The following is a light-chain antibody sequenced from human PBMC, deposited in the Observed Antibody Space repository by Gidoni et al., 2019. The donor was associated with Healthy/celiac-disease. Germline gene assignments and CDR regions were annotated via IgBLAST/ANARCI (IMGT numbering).Light chain of an antibody. CDR2: WAS. V-gene: IGKV4-1*01. CDR3: QQYYSTPYT. CDR1: QSVLYSSNNKNY. J-gene: IGKJ2*01. Sequence: DIVMTQSPDSLALSLGERATINCKSSQSVLYSSNNKNYLVWYQQKPGQPPKLLIYWASTRESGVTDRFSGSGAGTDVTLTISRLQAEDVAVYYCQQYYSTPYTFGQGTKLEIK.